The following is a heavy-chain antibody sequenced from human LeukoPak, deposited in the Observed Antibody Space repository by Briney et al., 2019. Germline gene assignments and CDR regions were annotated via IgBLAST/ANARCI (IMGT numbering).Heavy chain of an antibody. V-gene: IGHV4-30-2*03. Sequence: SQTLSLTCAVSGGSISSGGYSWSWIRQPPGKGLEWIGYIYHNGNTYYNPSLKSRVTISVDTSKNQFSLRLSSVIAADTAVYYCARQGYNSAAFDPWGQGTLVTVSS. CDR3: ARQGYNSAAFDP. CDR1: GGSISSGGYS. J-gene: IGHJ5*02. CDR2: IYHNGNT. D-gene: IGHD5-24*01.